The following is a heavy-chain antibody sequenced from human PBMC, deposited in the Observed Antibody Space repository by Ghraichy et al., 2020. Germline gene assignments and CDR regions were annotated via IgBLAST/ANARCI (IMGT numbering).Heavy chain of an antibody. J-gene: IGHJ4*02. CDR3: ARVPDYDILTGYSRDVNYFDY. V-gene: IGHV4-31*03. Sequence: SQTLSLTCTVSGGSISSGGYYWSWIRQHPGKGLEWIGYIYYSGSTYYNPSLKSRVTISVDTSKNQFSLKLSSVTAADTAVYYCARVPDYDILTGYSRDVNYFDYWGQGTLVTVSS. CDR2: IYYSGST. D-gene: IGHD3-9*01. CDR1: GGSISSGGYY.